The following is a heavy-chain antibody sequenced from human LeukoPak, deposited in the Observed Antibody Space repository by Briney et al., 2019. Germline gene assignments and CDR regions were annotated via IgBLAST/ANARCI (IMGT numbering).Heavy chain of an antibody. V-gene: IGHV4-39*01. Sequence: GSLRLSCAAPGFTFSSYSMNWVRQPPGKGLEWIGSIYYSGSTYYNPSLKSRVTISVDTSKNQFSLKLSSVTAADTAVYYCARHVVGVADYYDSSGYYYFDYWGQGTLVTVSS. CDR1: GFTFSSYSMN. D-gene: IGHD3-22*01. CDR2: IYYSGST. CDR3: ARHVVGVADYYDSSGYYYFDY. J-gene: IGHJ4*02.